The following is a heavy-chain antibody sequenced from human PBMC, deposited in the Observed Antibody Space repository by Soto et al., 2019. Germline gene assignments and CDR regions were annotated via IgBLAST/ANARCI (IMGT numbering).Heavy chain of an antibody. Sequence: QVQLVQSGAEVKKPGSSVKVSCKASGLIFSSYAISWVRQAPGQGLEWVGGILPIFGTTNYAQRFKGRVTITADTSTTTTYLGLSSLRSEDTAVYFCVRGAHYDISTGNGYYFPGMDVWGQGTTVTVSS. V-gene: IGHV1-69*06. J-gene: IGHJ6*02. CDR1: GLIFSSYA. CDR2: ILPIFGTT. D-gene: IGHD3-9*01. CDR3: VRGAHYDISTGNGYYFPGMDV.